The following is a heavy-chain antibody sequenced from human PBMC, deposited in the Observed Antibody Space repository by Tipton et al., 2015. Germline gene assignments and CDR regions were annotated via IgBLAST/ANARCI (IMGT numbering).Heavy chain of an antibody. D-gene: IGHD6-19*01. V-gene: IGHV4-61*01. Sequence: TLSLTCDVSGVSVTSGSYYWSWIRQSPGKGLEWIGYIYHTGSTVYNPSLKSRVAISLDRLKNQFSLSLTSVTAADTAIYYCARTGGVHSSGWEVHWGQGTLVSVSS. CDR3: ARTGGVHSSGWEVH. J-gene: IGHJ4*02. CDR2: IYHTGST. CDR1: GVSVTSGSYY.